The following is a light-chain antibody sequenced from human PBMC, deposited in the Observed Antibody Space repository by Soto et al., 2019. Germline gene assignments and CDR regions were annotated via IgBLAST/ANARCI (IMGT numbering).Light chain of an antibody. Sequence: QSALTQPASVSGSPGQSITISCTGTSSVVGGFNYVSWDQQHPGKAPKLMIYDVTNRPSGVSYRFSGSKSGNTASLTISGLQAEDEADYYCNSYTSSSTYVFGTGTKVTVL. V-gene: IGLV2-14*03. J-gene: IGLJ1*01. CDR3: NSYTSSSTYV. CDR2: DVT. CDR1: SSVVGGFNY.